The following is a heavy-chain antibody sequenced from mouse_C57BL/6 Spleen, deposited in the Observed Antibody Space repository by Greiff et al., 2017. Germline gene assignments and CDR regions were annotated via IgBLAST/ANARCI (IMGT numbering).Heavy chain of an antibody. CDR1: GFTFSSYG. Sequence: EVKLMESGGDLVKPGGSLKLSCAASGFTFSSYGMSWVRQTPDKRLEWVATISSGGSYTYYPDSVKGRFTISRDNAKNTLYLQMSSLKSEDTAMYYCARHSYRWYFDVWGTGTTVTVSS. V-gene: IGHV5-6*01. J-gene: IGHJ1*03. D-gene: IGHD1-1*01. CDR3: ARHSYRWYFDV. CDR2: ISSGGSYT.